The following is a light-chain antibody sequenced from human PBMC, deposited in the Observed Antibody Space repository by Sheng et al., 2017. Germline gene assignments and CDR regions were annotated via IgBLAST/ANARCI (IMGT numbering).Light chain of an antibody. V-gene: IGLV2-14*03. Sequence: QSALTQPASVSGSPGQSIIISCTGTSSDVAAYNYVSWYQQHPGKAPKLIIYDVSNRPSGISNRFSGSKSGNTASLTISGLQAEDEADFYCCSYTSSNTWVFGGGTKLTVL. J-gene: IGLJ3*02. CDR1: SSDVAAYNY. CDR3: CSYTSSNTWV. CDR2: DVS.